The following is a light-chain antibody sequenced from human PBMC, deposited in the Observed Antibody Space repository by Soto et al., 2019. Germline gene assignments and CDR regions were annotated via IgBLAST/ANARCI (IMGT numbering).Light chain of an antibody. CDR2: GAS. V-gene: IGKV3D-15*01. CDR3: QQYNNWPRAS. J-gene: IGKJ4*01. Sequence: EIVLTQSPGALSLSPGETATLSCRASQSVSSTFLTWYQQKPGQAPRLLIYGASSRATGVPDRFSGSGSGTEFNMTISSLQSEDFAVYYCQQYNNWPRASFGGGTKVDIK. CDR1: QSVSST.